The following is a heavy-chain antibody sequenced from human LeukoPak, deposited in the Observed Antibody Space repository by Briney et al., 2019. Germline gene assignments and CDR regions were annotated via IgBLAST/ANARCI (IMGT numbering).Heavy chain of an antibody. V-gene: IGHV3-33*01. J-gene: IGHJ4*02. CDR3: ARLWSSGWYFDY. CDR1: GFTFSNFG. CDR2: IYYDGSNK. D-gene: IGHD6-19*01. Sequence: GGSLRLSCAASGFTFSNFGMHWVRQAPGKGLEWVAVIYYDGSNKYYADSVKGRSTISRDNSRNTLDLQMNSLRAEDTAVYYCARLWSSGWYFDYWGQGTLVAVSS.